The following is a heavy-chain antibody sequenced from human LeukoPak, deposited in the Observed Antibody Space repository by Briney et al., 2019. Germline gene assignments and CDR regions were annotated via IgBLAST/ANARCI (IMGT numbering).Heavy chain of an antibody. Sequence: SETLSLTCTVSGGSISSYYWSWIRQPPGKGLEWIGYIYYSGSTNYNPSLKSRVTISVDTPKNQFSLKLSSVTAADTAVYYCARLPSIAAHYYYYYYYMDVWGKGTTVTVSS. J-gene: IGHJ6*03. V-gene: IGHV4-59*01. CDR1: GGSISSYY. D-gene: IGHD6-6*01. CDR3: ARLPSIAAHYYYYYYYMDV. CDR2: IYYSGST.